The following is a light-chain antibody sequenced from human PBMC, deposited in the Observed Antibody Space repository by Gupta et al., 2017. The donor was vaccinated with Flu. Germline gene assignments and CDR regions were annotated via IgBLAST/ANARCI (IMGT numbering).Light chain of an antibody. CDR1: QSVLYSSNNKNY. CDR2: WAS. Sequence: DIVMTQSPDSLAVSLGERATINCKSSQSVLYSSNNKNYLAWYQQKPGQPPKLLMYWASTRESGVPDRFSGSGSGTDFTLTISSLQAEDVAVYYCQQYYRAPVTFDQGTKVEIK. CDR3: QQYYRAPVT. V-gene: IGKV4-1*01. J-gene: IGKJ1*01.